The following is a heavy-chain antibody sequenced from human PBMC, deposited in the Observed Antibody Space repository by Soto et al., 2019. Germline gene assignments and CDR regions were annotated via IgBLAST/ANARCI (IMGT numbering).Heavy chain of an antibody. CDR3: AKESPRGRYFDY. Sequence: GGSLRLSCAASGFTLSSYWIHWVRQPPGKGLEWVSAISGSGGSTYYADSVKGRFTISRDNSKNTLYLQMNSLRAEDTAVYYCAKESPRGRYFDYWGQETLVTV. D-gene: IGHD3-16*01. V-gene: IGHV3-23*01. J-gene: IGHJ4*02. CDR1: GFTLSSYW. CDR2: ISGSGGST.